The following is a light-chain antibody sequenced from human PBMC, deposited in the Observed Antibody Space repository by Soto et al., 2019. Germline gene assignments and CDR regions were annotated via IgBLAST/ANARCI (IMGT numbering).Light chain of an antibody. CDR2: GVS. V-gene: IGKV3-15*01. Sequence: EIVMTQSPATLSLSPGERATLSCRASQGISNSLAWYQQKPGQAPRLLIYGVSTRATGIPARFSGSGSGTAFTLTISSLQSEDFAVYYCKPYNNWPSLTFGGGSKVQIX. CDR3: KPYNNWPSLT. J-gene: IGKJ4*01. CDR1: QGISNS.